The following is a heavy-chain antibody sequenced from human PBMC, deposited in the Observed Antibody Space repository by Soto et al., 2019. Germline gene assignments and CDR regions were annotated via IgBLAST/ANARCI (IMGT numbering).Heavy chain of an antibody. V-gene: IGHV6-1*01. J-gene: IGHJ4*01. Sequence: QVPLQQSGPGLVKPSQTLSLTCAITGDSVSSNSAGWSWVRQSPSRGLEWLGRTYYRFKWYYEYAVSVRGRITINPDTSKNQYSLQLNSVTPEDTAVYFCARGEQYSGRIFDYWGQGTLVTVSS. CDR1: GDSVSSNSAG. CDR3: ARGEQYSGRIFDY. D-gene: IGHD1-26*01. CDR2: TYYRFKWYY.